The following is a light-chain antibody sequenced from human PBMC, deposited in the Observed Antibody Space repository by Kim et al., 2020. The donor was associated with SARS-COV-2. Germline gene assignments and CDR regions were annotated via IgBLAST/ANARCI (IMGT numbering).Light chain of an antibody. J-gene: IGKJ2*03. CDR3: QQYYGTPYS. Sequence: SVTSNCKSSQSVLSSANNKNYLAGYQQKPGQPPKPLIYWTSTRESGVPDRFSGSVSGTDFALTINSLQSEVVAVYYCQQYYGTPYSFGQGTKLEI. V-gene: IGKV4-1*01. CDR2: WTS. CDR1: QSVLSSANNKNY.